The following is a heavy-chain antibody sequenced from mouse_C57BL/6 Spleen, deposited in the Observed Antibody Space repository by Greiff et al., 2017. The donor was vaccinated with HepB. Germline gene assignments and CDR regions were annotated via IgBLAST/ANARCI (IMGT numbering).Heavy chain of an antibody. CDR2: INPGSGGT. D-gene: IGHD2-2*01. J-gene: IGHJ1*03. V-gene: IGHV1-54*01. Sequence: VQLQQSGAELVRPGTSVKVSCKASGYAFTNYLIEWVKQRPGQGLEWIGVINPGSGGTNYNEKFKGNATLTADKSSSTAYMQLSSLTSEDSAVYFCARWGLPRYFDVWGTGTTVTVSS. CDR1: GYAFTNYL. CDR3: ARWGLPRYFDV.